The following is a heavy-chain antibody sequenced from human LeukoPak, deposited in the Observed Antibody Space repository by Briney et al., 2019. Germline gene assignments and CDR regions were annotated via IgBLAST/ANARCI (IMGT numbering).Heavy chain of an antibody. CDR1: GYSISTGYY. V-gene: IGHV4-38-2*01. J-gene: IGHJ4*02. CDR2: IYHSGST. D-gene: IGHD2-2*01. Sequence: SETLSLTCAVSGYSISTGYYRGWIRQPPGKGLEWIGSIYHSGSTYYNPSLKRRVTISVDTSKNQFSLKLSSVTAADTAVYYCARQGVDGYCSSTSCYAGVDYWGQGTLVTVSS. CDR3: ARQGVDGYCSSTSCYAGVDY.